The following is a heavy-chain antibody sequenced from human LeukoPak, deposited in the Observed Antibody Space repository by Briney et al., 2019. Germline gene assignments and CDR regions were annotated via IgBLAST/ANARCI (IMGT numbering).Heavy chain of an antibody. J-gene: IGHJ4*01. CDR1: GFTFSSYA. V-gene: IGHV3-23*01. CDR2: ISGSGGST. CDR3: AKDMTTAVAGTLFDC. D-gene: IGHD6-19*01. Sequence: GGSLRLSCAASGFTFSSYAMSWVRQGPGKGLEWVSTISGSGGSTYYADSVKGRFTISRDNSKNTLYLQMNSLRAEDTAVYYCAKDMTTAVAGTLFDCWGQGTLVTVSS.